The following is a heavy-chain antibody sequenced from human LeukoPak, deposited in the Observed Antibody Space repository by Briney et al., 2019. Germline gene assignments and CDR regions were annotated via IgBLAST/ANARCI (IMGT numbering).Heavy chain of an antibody. CDR1: GFTFSSYA. CDR3: AKDYDILTGSEY. J-gene: IGHJ4*02. CDR2: ISGSSGST. D-gene: IGHD3-9*01. V-gene: IGHV3-23*01. Sequence: PGGSLRLSCAASGFTFSSYAMSWVRQAPGKGLERVSAISGSSGSTYYADSVKGRFTISRDNSKNTLYLQMNSLRAEDTAVYFCAKDYDILTGSEYWGQGTLVTVSS.